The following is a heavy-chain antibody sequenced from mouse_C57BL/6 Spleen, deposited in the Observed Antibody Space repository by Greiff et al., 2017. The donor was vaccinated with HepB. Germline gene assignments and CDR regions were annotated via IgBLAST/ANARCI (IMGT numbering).Heavy chain of an antibody. J-gene: IGHJ2*01. Sequence: EVQLQQSGPELVKPGASVKISCKASGYTFTDYYMNWVKQSHGKSLEWIGDINPNNGGTSYNQKFKGKATLTVDKSSSTAYMELRSLTSEDSAVYYCARSILTGKGRDYWGQGTTLTVSS. V-gene: IGHV1-26*01. CDR3: ARSILTGKGRDY. CDR1: GYTFTDYY. D-gene: IGHD4-1*01. CDR2: INPNNGGT.